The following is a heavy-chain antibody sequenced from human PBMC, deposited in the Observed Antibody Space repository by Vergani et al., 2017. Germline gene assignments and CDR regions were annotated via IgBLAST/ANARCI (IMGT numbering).Heavy chain of an antibody. J-gene: IGHJ4*02. CDR1: GFTVSSNY. CDR3: ARVGYEFWFDY. V-gene: IGHV3-53*02. CDR2: IYSGGST. D-gene: IGHD3-3*01. Sequence: EVQLVETGGGLIQPGGSLRLSCAASGFTVSSNYMSWVRQAPGKGLEWVSVIYSGGSTYYADSVKGRFTISRDNSKNTLDRQMNSLRAEDTAVYYCARVGYEFWFDYWGQGSLVTVSS.